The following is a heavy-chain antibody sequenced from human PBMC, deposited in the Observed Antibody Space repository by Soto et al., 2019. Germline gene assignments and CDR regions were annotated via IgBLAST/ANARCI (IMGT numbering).Heavy chain of an antibody. J-gene: IGHJ4*02. CDR2: ISGSGGST. CDR3: AKDRVWLGELLSPNVDY. CDR1: GFTFSSYA. V-gene: IGHV3-23*01. Sequence: PGGSLRLSCAASGFTFSSYAMSWVRQAPGKGLEWVSAISGSGGSTYYADSVKGRFTISRDNSKNTLYLQMNSLRAEDTAVYYCAKDRVWLGELLSPNVDYWGQGTLVTVSS. D-gene: IGHD3-10*01.